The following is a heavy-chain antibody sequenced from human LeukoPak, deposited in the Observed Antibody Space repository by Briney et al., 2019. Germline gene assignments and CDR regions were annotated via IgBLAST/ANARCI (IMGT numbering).Heavy chain of an antibody. Sequence: GASVKVSCKASGYTFTGYYMRWVRQAPGQGLEWMGWINPNSGGTNYAQKFQGRVTMTRDTSISTAYMELSRLRSDDTAVYYCARVRGRGPDYFDYWGQGTLVTVSS. CDR1: GYTFTGYY. D-gene: IGHD3-16*01. CDR2: INPNSGGT. V-gene: IGHV1-2*02. CDR3: ARVRGRGPDYFDY. J-gene: IGHJ4*02.